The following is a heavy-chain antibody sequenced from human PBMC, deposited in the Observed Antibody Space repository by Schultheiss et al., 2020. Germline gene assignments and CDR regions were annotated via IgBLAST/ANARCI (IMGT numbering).Heavy chain of an antibody. CDR1: GGSISSGGYY. Sequence: SETLSLTCTVSGGSISSGGYYWSWIRQPAGKGLEWIGRIYTSGSTNYNPSLKSRVTISVDTSKNQFSLKLSSVTAADTAVYYCASRPRERGGFDPWGQGTLVNVSS. CDR2: IYTSGST. J-gene: IGHJ5*02. CDR3: ASRPRERGGFDP. V-gene: IGHV4-61*02. D-gene: IGHD1-26*01.